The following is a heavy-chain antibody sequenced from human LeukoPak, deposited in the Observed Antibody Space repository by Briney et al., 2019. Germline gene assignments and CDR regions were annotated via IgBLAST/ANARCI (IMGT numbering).Heavy chain of an antibody. Sequence: GGSLRLSCAASGFTFNNVGMSWVRQAPGKGLEWVSSISGSDETTYYADSVKGRFTISRDNSKNSLYLQMNSLRAEDTAVYYCARDLAWGGYWGQGTLVTVSS. J-gene: IGHJ4*02. CDR2: ISGSDETT. CDR1: GFTFNNVG. V-gene: IGHV3-23*01. D-gene: IGHD7-27*01. CDR3: ARDLAWGGY.